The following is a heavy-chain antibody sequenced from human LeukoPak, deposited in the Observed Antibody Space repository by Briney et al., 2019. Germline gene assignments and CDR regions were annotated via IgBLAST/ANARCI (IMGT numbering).Heavy chain of an antibody. D-gene: IGHD6-6*01. V-gene: IGHV3-23*01. J-gene: IGHJ4*02. CDR2: ISTSGSGGAT. CDR1: GFTFSNYA. CDR3: ARAPGSLVSVAARPYYFDF. Sequence: PGGSLRLSCAASGFTFSNYAMSWVRQAPGKGPEWVSIISTSGSGGATYYADSVKGRFTISRDSPKNTLYLQMNSIRAEDTAVYYCARAPGSLVSVAARPYYFDFWGQGTLVTVSS.